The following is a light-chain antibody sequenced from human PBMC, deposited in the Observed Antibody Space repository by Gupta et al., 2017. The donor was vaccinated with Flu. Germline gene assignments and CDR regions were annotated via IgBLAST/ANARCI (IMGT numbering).Light chain of an antibody. CDR2: GAS. J-gene: IGKJ4*01. CDR3: QQTDNPPLT. CDR1: QSINND. Sequence: IAMTQSPATLSVSPADRATLSCRASQSINNDLAWYQQKPGQAPRLIIYGASTRAAGIPARFCSTGSRTVFTLINSSLQAEDVAFYYYQQTDNPPLTFGRGTKVEIK. V-gene: IGKV3-15*01.